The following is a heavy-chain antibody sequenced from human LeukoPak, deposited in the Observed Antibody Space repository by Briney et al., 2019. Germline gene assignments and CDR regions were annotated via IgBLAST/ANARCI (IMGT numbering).Heavy chain of an antibody. CDR1: GFTFSTYT. V-gene: IGHV4-34*01. Sequence: PGGSLRLSCAASGFTFSTYTMNWVRQPPGKGLEWIGEINHSGSTNYNPSLKSRVTISVDTSKNQFSLKLSSVTAADTAVYYCARHGITIFGVANWFDPWGQGTLVTVSS. D-gene: IGHD3-3*01. CDR3: ARHGITIFGVANWFDP. J-gene: IGHJ5*02. CDR2: INHSGST.